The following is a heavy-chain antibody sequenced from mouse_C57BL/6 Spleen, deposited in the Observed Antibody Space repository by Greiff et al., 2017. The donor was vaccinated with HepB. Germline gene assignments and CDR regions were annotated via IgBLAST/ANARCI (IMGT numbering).Heavy chain of an antibody. J-gene: IGHJ3*01. CDR2: IDPSDSYT. CDR3: APSTMITGGFAY. D-gene: IGHD2-4*01. V-gene: IGHV1-59*01. Sequence: VQGVESGAELVRPGTSVKLSCKASGYTFTSYWMHWVKQRPGQGLEWIGVIDPSDSYTNYNQKFKGKATLTVDTSSSTAYMQLSSLTSEDSAVYYCAPSTMITGGFAYWGQGTLVTVSA. CDR1: GYTFTSYW.